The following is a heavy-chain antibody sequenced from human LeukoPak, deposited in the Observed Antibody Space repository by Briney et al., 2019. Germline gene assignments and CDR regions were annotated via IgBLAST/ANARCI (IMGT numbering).Heavy chain of an antibody. D-gene: IGHD4-23*01. CDR3: AREDDGRPPDY. J-gene: IGHJ4*02. CDR2: IYYSGST. V-gene: IGHV4-31*03. CDR1: GGSITGTTYY. Sequence: PSETLSLTCTVSGGSITGTTYYWSWIRQHPGKGLEWIGYIYYSGSTYYNPSLKSRLTLSVDTSLNQFSLKLTSVTAADTAVYYCAREDDGRPPDYWGQGTLVTVSS.